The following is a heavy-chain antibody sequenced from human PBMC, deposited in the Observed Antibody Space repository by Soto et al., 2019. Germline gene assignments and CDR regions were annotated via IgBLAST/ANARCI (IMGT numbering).Heavy chain of an antibody. D-gene: IGHD6-6*01. CDR2: ISYDGSNK. CDR3: ARDGAARPVGAFDI. CDR1: GFTFSSYA. Sequence: GGSLRLSCAASGFTFSSYAMHWVRQAPGKGLEWVAVISYDGSNKYYADSVKGRFTISRDNSKNTLYLQMNSLRAEDTAVYYCARDGAARPVGAFDIWGQGTMVTVPS. V-gene: IGHV3-30-3*01. J-gene: IGHJ3*02.